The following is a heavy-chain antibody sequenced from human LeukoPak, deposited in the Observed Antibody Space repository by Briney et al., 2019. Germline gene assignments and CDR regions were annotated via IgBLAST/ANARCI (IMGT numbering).Heavy chain of an antibody. CDR2: INANNGGT. CDR1: GYTFTGHY. D-gene: IGHD2-15*01. Sequence: GASVKVSCKASGYTFTGHYMHWVRQAPGQGLEWMGWINANNGGTNYAQKFQGRVTMTRDTSLSTAYMELSRLRSDDTAVYYCARGPSAVVAATQLGYWGQGTLVTVSS. CDR3: ARGPSAVVAATQLGY. V-gene: IGHV1-2*02. J-gene: IGHJ4*02.